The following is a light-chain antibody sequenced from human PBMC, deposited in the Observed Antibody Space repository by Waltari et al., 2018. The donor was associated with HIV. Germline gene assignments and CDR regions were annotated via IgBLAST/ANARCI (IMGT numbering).Light chain of an antibody. J-gene: IGLJ1*01. CDR2: EVS. V-gene: IGLV2-23*02. Sequence: QSALTQPASVSGSPGQSITISCPGTSSDVGSYNLVSWYQQHPGKAPNLMIYEVSKRPSGVSNRFSGSKSGNTASLTISGLQAEDEADYYCCSYAGSSTLVFGTGTKVTVL. CDR1: SSDVGSYNL. CDR3: CSYAGSSTLV.